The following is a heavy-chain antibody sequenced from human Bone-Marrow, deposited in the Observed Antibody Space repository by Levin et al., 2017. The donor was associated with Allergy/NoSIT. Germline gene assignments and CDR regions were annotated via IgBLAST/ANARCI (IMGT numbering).Heavy chain of an antibody. CDR1: GFDFSNYD. J-gene: IGHJ5*02. D-gene: IGHD3-16*01. Sequence: GESLKISCVASGFDFSNYDINWVRQAPGKGLEWVAFISYDERKVYYADSVKGRFTISRDNSKNTLYLQVNSLRTEDTALYYCARDRGGNWFDPWGQGTLVIVSS. V-gene: IGHV3-30*04. CDR3: ARDRGGNWFDP. CDR2: ISYDERKV.